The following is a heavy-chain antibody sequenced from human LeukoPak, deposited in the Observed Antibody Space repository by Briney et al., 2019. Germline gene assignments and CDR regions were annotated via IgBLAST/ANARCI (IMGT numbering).Heavy chain of an antibody. CDR2: IYYSGST. J-gene: IGHJ4*02. CDR3: ARDGVYCSSTSCSKYCFDY. V-gene: IGHV4-61*01. CDR1: GGSVSSGSYY. D-gene: IGHD2-2*01. Sequence: KPSETLSLTCTVSGGSVSSGSYYWSWIRQPPGRGLEWIGYIYYSGSTNYNPSLKSRVTISVDTSKNQFSLKLSSVTAADTAVYYCARDGVYCSSTSCSKYCFDYWGQGTLVTVSS.